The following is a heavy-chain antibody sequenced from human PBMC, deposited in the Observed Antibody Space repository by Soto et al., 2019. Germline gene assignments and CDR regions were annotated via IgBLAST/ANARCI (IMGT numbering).Heavy chain of an antibody. CDR2: IIPIFGTA. J-gene: IGHJ3*02. CDR3: ARAVGGMIVVADAFDI. V-gene: IGHV1-69*01. Sequence: QVQLVQSGAEVKKPGSSVKVSCKASGGTFSSYAISWVRQAPGQGLEWMGEIIPIFGTANYAQKFQGRVTITADESTSTAYMELSSLRSEDTAVYYCARAVGGMIVVADAFDIWGQGTMVTVSS. CDR1: GGTFSSYA. D-gene: IGHD3-22*01.